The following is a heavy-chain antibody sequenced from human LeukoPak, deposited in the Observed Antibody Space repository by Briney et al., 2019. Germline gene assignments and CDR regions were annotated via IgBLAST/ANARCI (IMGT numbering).Heavy chain of an antibody. D-gene: IGHD3/OR15-3a*01. Sequence: PGGSLRLSCAASGFTFNRYALSWVRQAPGKGLEWVSTIGGGGENTYYADSVKGRFTISRDSSKNTVYLHMKSLRAEDTAVYYCAKSDHGFWTGYKKWGQGTLVTVSS. V-gene: IGHV3-23*01. CDR3: AKSDHGFWTGYKK. J-gene: IGHJ4*02. CDR2: IGGGGENT. CDR1: GFTFNRYA.